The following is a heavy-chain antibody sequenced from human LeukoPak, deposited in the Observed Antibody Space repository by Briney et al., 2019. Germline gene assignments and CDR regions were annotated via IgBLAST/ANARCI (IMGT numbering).Heavy chain of an antibody. CDR3: ARVAESWEFDY. J-gene: IGHJ4*02. D-gene: IGHD1-26*01. CDR1: GDSICSGGYS. Sequence: SETLSLTCALSGDSICSGGYSCRWVRQPPGRGLEWIGYIYHSGSTYYNPSLKSRVTISVDRSKNQFSLKLSAVTAADTAGYYGARVAESWEFDYWGQGTLVTVSS. V-gene: IGHV4-30-2*01. CDR2: IYHSGST.